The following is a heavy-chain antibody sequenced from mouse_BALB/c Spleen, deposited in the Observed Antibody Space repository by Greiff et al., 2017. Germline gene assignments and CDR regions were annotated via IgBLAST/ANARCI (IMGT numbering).Heavy chain of an antibody. CDR3: ARNSYDYDRVFAY. CDR2: IWSGGST. CDR1: GFSLTSYG. V-gene: IGHV2-2*02. D-gene: IGHD2-4*01. Sequence: VHLVESGPGLVQPSQSLSITCTVSGFSLTSYGVHWVRQSPGKGLEWLGVIWSGGSTDYNAAFISRLSISKDNSKSQVFFKMNSLQANDTAIYYCARNSYDYDRVFAYWGQGTLVTVSA. J-gene: IGHJ3*01.